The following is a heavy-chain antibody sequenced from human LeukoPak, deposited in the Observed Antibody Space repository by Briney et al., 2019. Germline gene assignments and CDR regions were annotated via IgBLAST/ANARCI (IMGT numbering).Heavy chain of an antibody. V-gene: IGHV3-48*01. CDR3: ARDPYSSSSFDY. CDR2: ISSSGSTI. D-gene: IGHD6-6*01. Sequence: TGGSLRLSCAASGFTFSSYGMNWVRQAPGKGLEWVSYISSSGSTIYYADSVKGRFTISRDNAKNSVYLQMNSLRAEDTAVYYCARDPYSSSSFDYWGQGTLVTVSS. J-gene: IGHJ4*02. CDR1: GFTFSSYG.